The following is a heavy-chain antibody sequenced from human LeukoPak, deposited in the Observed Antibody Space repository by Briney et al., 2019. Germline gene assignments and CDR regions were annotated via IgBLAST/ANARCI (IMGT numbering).Heavy chain of an antibody. CDR1: GFTFSSYG. J-gene: IGHJ4*02. Sequence: GGSLRLSCAASGFTFSSYGMHWVRQAPGKGLEWVAFIRYDGSNKYYADSVKGRFTISRDNSKNTLYLQMNSLRAEDTAVYYCAKDRSNYDILTGYLFDYWGQGTLVTVSS. CDR2: IRYDGSNK. D-gene: IGHD3-9*01. V-gene: IGHV3-30*02. CDR3: AKDRSNYDILTGYLFDY.